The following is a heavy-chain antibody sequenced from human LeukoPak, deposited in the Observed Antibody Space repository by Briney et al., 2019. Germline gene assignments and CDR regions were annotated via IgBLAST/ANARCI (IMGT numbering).Heavy chain of an antibody. J-gene: IGHJ4*02. CDR1: GFTFSSYS. D-gene: IGHD3-9*01. CDR3: AKDFNYDDWFFDF. CDR2: ITTSGDTT. V-gene: IGHV3-23*01. Sequence: GGSLRLSCAASGFTFSSYSMNWVRQAPGKGLEWVSSITTSGDTTYYADSVKGRFTISRDNSKNTLYLQMNSLRAEDTAVYYCAKDFNYDDWFFDFWGQGTLVTVSS.